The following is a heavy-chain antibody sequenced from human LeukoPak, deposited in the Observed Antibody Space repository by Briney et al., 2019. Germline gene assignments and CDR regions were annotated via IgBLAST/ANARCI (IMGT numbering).Heavy chain of an antibody. D-gene: IGHD5-18*01. Sequence: GGSLRLSCAASGFTFSSYEMNWVRQAPGKGLEWVSAISGSGSSTYYADSVKGRFTISRDNSKNTLYLQMNSLRAEDTAVYYCAAVDVDTAFPWGQGTLVTVSS. V-gene: IGHV3-23*01. CDR2: ISGSGSST. J-gene: IGHJ5*02. CDR3: AAVDVDTAFP. CDR1: GFTFSSYE.